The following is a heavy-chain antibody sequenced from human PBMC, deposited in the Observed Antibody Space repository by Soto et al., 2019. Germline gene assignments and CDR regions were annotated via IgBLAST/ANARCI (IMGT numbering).Heavy chain of an antibody. D-gene: IGHD2-15*01. V-gene: IGHV3-7*04. CDR3: ARELVLGLKSAFDM. Sequence: EVQLLEAGGGLVQPGGSLRLSCAASGLTFNKNWMSWVRQAPGKGLEWVANIKGDGSEKYYGGSVKGRFTISRDNAKNSLYLHMNSLKDDDTAVYFCARELVLGLKSAFDMRGQGPLVTVSS. CDR1: GLTFNKNW. CDR2: IKGDGSEK. J-gene: IGHJ3*02.